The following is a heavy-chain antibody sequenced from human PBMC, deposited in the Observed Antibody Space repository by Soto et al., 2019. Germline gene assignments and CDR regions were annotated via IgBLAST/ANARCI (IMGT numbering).Heavy chain of an antibody. V-gene: IGHV4-39*01. D-gene: IGHD4-17*01. J-gene: IGHJ4*02. CDR2: VYNIGST. Sequence: SETLSLTCNVSCGSISRSSQFWSWIRQPPGKGLEWIGSVYNIGSTYYNPSLKTRITMSIHTSKNQFSLRLSYVTAADTAVYYCARGGSVTTPYYFDYWGQGTLVTVSS. CDR1: CGSISRSSQF. CDR3: ARGGSVTTPYYFDY.